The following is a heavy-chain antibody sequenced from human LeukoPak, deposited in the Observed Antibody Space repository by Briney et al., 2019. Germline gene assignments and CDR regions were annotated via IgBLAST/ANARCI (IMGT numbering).Heavy chain of an antibody. CDR2: ISGSGGST. CDR3: AKDLPNPGTSRHFQY. V-gene: IGHV3-23*01. D-gene: IGHD2-8*01. Sequence: GGSLRLSCAASGFTFTSYALSWVRQAPGKGLEGVSSISGSGGSTYYADSVKGRFTISRDNSKNTLYLQMNSLRAEDTAVYYCAKDLPNPGTSRHFQYRGQGTLVTVSS. CDR1: GFTFTSYA. J-gene: IGHJ1*01.